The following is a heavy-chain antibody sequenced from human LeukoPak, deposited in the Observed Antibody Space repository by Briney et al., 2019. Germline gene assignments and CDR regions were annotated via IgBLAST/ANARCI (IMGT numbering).Heavy chain of an antibody. CDR1: GFTFSSYG. J-gene: IGHJ4*02. Sequence: PGGSLRLSCVASGFTFSSYGMHWVRQAPGKGLEWVAFIRYDGSNKYYADSVKGRFTISRDNSKNTLYLQMNSLKNEDTAVYYCVTEVSGSFPTRGQGTLVTVSS. V-gene: IGHV3-30*02. CDR3: VTEVSGSFPT. D-gene: IGHD1-26*01. CDR2: IRYDGSNK.